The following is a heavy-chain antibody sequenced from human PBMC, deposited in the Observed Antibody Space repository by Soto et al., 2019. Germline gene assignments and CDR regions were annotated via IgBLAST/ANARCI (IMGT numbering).Heavy chain of an antibody. D-gene: IGHD4-17*01. CDR3: AREFGDYGDYRLSGGMDV. J-gene: IGHJ6*02. CDR2: IRYDGSNK. V-gene: IGHV3-33*01. Sequence: VAVIRYDGSNKYYADSVKGRFTISRDNSKNTLYLQMNSPRAEDTAVYYCAREFGDYGDYRLSGGMDVWGQGTTVTVSS.